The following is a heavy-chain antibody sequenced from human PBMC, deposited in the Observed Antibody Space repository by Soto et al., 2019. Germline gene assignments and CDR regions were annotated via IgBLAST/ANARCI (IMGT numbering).Heavy chain of an antibody. V-gene: IGHV4-59*08. CDR2: IYYSGST. J-gene: IGHJ4*02. D-gene: IGHD4-17*01. Sequence: SETLSLTCTVSGGSISSYYWSWIRQPPGKGLEWIGYIYYSGSTNYNPSLKSRVTISVDTSKNQFSLKLSSVTASDTAVYYCATHPPYGPLDHWGQGTLVTVSS. CDR3: ATHPPYGPLDH. CDR1: GGSISSYY.